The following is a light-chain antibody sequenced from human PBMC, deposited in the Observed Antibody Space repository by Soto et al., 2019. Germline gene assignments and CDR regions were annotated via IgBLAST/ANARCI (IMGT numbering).Light chain of an antibody. CDR3: QVWDVSTFHPYL. J-gene: IGLJ1*01. Sequence: SYELAQPPSVSVALGQTARVTCGGNNIGRKSVHWYQQMPGKAPVLVVSDYSDRPSGIPERFSGSKSGNTATLTISRVEAGDEADYYCQVWDVSTFHPYLFGTGTKVTVL. V-gene: IGLV3-21*02. CDR2: DYS. CDR1: NIGRKS.